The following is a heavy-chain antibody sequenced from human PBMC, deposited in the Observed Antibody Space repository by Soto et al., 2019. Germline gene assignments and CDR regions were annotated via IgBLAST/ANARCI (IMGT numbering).Heavy chain of an antibody. D-gene: IGHD2-8*01. Sequence: PSETLSLTCTVSGGSISSSSYYWGWIRQPPGKGLEWIGSIYYSGSTYYNPSLKSRVTISVDTSKNQISLKLSSVTAADTAVYYCARTGKYCTNGVCYTDYYYYMDVWGKGTTVTVSS. CDR3: ARTGKYCTNGVCYTDYYYYMDV. CDR1: GGSISSSSYY. CDR2: IYYSGST. J-gene: IGHJ6*03. V-gene: IGHV4-39*01.